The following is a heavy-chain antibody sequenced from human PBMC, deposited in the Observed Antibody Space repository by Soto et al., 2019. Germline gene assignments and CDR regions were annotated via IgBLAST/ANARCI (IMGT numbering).Heavy chain of an antibody. J-gene: IGHJ6*02. V-gene: IGHV4-59*08. CDR1: GGSISSYY. Sequence: PSETLSLTCTVSGGSISSYYWSWIRQPPGKGLEWIGYIYYSGSTNYNPSLKSRVTISVDTSKNQFSLKLSSVTAADTAGYYCASGLADSDLLAGQPDIYYYYGMDVWAKGPRSPSP. CDR3: ASGLADSDLLAGQPDIYYYYGMDV. CDR2: IYYSGST. D-gene: IGHD3-9*01.